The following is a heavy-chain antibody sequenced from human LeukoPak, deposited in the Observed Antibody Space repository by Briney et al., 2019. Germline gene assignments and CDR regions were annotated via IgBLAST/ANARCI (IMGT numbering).Heavy chain of an antibody. D-gene: IGHD5-18*01. J-gene: IGHJ4*02. Sequence: GGSLRLSCAGSGFTFSSYAMTWVRQAPGRGLEWVSTISDFGTTTYYADSVEGRFTISRDNFKNTLYLQMDTLRAEDTALYYCAREWVDTAMATAYFDYWGQGTLVTVSS. CDR2: ISDFGTTT. CDR3: AREWVDTAMATAYFDY. V-gene: IGHV3-23*01. CDR1: GFTFSSYA.